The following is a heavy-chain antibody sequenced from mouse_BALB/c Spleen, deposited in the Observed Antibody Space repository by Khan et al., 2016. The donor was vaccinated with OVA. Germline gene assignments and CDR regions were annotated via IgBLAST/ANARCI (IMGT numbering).Heavy chain of an antibody. J-gene: IGHJ3*01. CDR2: IWTGGIT. CDR1: GFSLSNYG. Sequence: QVQLQQSGPGLVAPSQSLSITCTVSGFSLSNYGIHWVRQPPGKGLEWLGVIWTGGITNYNSALMSRLIISKDNSKSQAFLKMNRLQTDDTAIYYCASSYDYDVGGFAYWGQGTLVTVSA. CDR3: ASSYDYDVGGFAY. V-gene: IGHV2-9*02. D-gene: IGHD2-4*01.